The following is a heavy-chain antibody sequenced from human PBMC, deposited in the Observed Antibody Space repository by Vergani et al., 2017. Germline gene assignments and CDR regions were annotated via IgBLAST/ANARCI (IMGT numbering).Heavy chain of an antibody. J-gene: IGHJ4*02. Sequence: QVQLVESGGGVVQPGRSLRLSCAASGFTFSSYAMHWVRQAPGKGLEWVAVISYDGSNKYYADSVKCRFTISRDNSQNTLYLQMNSLRAEDTAVYYCARDSHYYDSYDYWGQGTLVTVSS. D-gene: IGHD3-22*01. V-gene: IGHV3-30-3*01. CDR1: GFTFSSYA. CDR3: ARDSHYYDSYDY. CDR2: ISYDGSNK.